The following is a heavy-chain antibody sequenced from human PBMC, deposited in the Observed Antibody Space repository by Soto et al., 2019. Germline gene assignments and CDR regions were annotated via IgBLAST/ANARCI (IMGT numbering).Heavy chain of an antibody. Sequence: SETLSLTCAVSGDSISSSVWWTWVRQPPGKGLEWIGEAFHTGNTYYNPSLKSRLTMSVDKSRNEFSLKLTSVTAADTAIYYCARKAWVRFDYWGQGALVTVSS. CDR3: ARKAWVRFDY. J-gene: IGHJ4*02. D-gene: IGHD7-27*01. V-gene: IGHV4-4*02. CDR2: AFHTGNT. CDR1: GDSISSSVW.